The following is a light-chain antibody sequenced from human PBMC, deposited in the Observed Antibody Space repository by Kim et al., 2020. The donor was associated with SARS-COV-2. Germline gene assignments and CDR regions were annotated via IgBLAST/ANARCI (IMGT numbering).Light chain of an antibody. CDR2: RGN. Sequence: GQRVTMSCSGSISNIGRNYVYWYQQLPGTAPKLLIYRGNQRPSGVSDRFSGSKSGTSASLAISGLRSEDAADYYCAAWDDSLSGYVFGTGTKVTVL. V-gene: IGLV1-47*01. CDR3: AAWDDSLSGYV. CDR1: ISNIGRNY. J-gene: IGLJ1*01.